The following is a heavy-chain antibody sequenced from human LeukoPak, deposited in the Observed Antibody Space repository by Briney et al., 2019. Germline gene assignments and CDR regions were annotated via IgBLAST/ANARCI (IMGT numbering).Heavy chain of an antibody. V-gene: IGHV4-34*01. D-gene: IGHD5-12*01. Sequence: SETLSLTCAVYGGSFSGYYWSWIRQPPGKGLEWIGEINHSGSTNYNPSLKSRVTISVDTSKNQFSLKLSSVTAADTAVYYCARAPSLPSATTSSNWFDPWGQGTLVTVSS. J-gene: IGHJ5*02. CDR2: INHSGST. CDR3: ARAPSLPSATTSSNWFDP. CDR1: GGSFSGYY.